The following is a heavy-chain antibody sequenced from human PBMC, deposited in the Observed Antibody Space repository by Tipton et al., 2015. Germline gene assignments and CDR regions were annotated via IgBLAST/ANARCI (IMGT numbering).Heavy chain of an antibody. Sequence: TLSLTCAVSAYSISSDYYWGWIRQPPGKGLEWIGSISHSGNTYYNPSLKSRVTMSRDTSKNQFSLKLSSVIAADTAVYYCARGQYYDFWSGYYLNPYFDYWGQGTLVTVSS. D-gene: IGHD3-3*01. CDR2: ISHSGNT. CDR1: AYSISSDYY. V-gene: IGHV4-38-2*01. CDR3: ARGQYYDFWSGYYLNPYFDY. J-gene: IGHJ4*02.